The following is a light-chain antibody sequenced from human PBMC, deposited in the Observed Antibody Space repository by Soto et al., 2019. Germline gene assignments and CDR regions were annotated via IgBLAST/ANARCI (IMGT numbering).Light chain of an antibody. V-gene: IGLV2-11*01. CDR1: SSDVGGYNY. Sequence: QSALTQPRSVSGSPGQSVTISCTGTSSDVGGYNYVSWYQQHPGKAPKLMISDVSKRPSGVPDRFSGSKSGTAASLAISGLQAEDGADYYCCSYAGGYTWVFGGGTQLTVL. J-gene: IGLJ2*01. CDR2: DVS. CDR3: CSYAGGYTWV.